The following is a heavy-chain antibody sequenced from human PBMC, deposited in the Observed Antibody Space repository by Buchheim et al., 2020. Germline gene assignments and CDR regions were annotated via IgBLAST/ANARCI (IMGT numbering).Heavy chain of an antibody. J-gene: IGHJ4*02. V-gene: IGHV3-74*01. CDR3: VRDMYGSGDY. CDR2: INTKGTTT. Sequence: EVQPVESGGGLVQPGGSLRLSCSAPGFPFSIYWMHWVRQAPGQGLAWVSHINTKGTTTNYAASVRGRFTLSSDNGQTTLYLQMNNLRAEDTAVYYCVRDMYGSGDYWGQGTL. D-gene: IGHD3-10*01. CDR1: GFPFSIYW.